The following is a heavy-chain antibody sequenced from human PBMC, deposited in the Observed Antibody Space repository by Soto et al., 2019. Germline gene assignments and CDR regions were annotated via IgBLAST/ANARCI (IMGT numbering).Heavy chain of an antibody. J-gene: IGHJ4*02. CDR3: APTLVAGLGYYFDY. D-gene: IGHD6-19*01. CDR2: IYWDDDK. CDR1: GFSLSTTRVG. Sequence: QITLKESGPTLVKPTQTLTLTCTFSGFSLSTTRVGVGWIRQPPGKALEWLALIYWDDDKRYSPFLKSRLTITKDTSKTQVVLTMTNMDPMDTATYFCAPTLVAGLGYYFDYWGQGTLVTVSS. V-gene: IGHV2-5*02.